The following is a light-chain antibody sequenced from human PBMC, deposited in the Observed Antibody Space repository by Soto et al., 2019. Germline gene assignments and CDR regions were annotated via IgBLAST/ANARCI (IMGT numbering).Light chain of an antibody. Sequence: QSVLTQPPSVSGTPGQTVTISCSGSSSNIGSKSVQWYQQLPETAPKLLIDSNNQRPSGVPDRFSGSKSGTSASLAISGLQSEDEAHYYCRAWDDTLNVLVFGGGTKLTVL. CDR2: SNN. CDR1: SSNIGSKS. V-gene: IGLV1-44*01. J-gene: IGLJ2*01. CDR3: RAWDDTLNVLV.